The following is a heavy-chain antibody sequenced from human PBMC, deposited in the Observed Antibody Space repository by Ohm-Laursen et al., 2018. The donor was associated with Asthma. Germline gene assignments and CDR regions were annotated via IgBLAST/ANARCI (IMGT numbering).Heavy chain of an antibody. CDR1: GASFTSHF. CDR3: ARRRDGYKGAFDI. V-gene: IGHV4-59*11. Sequence: GTLSLTCTVSGASFTSHFWGWIRQPPGKGLEWIGFMYNSGSTNFNPSLKSRGSISVDTSKNQFSLKLNSVTAADTAVYYCARRRDGYKGAFDIWGQGTMVTVSS. CDR2: MYNSGST. J-gene: IGHJ3*02. D-gene: IGHD5-24*01.